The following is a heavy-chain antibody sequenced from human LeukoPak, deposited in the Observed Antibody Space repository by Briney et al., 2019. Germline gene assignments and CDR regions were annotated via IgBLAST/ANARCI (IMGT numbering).Heavy chain of an antibody. J-gene: IGHJ6*03. D-gene: IGHD2-2*01. V-gene: IGHV3-9*01. Sequence: GRSLRLSCAASGFTFDDYAMHWVRHAPGKGLEWVSGISWNSGSIGYADSVKGRFTISRDNAKNSLYLQMNSLRAEDTAVYYCARDSTTSYDRYYYYYYMDVWGKGTTVTVSS. CDR2: ISWNSGSI. CDR1: GFTFDDYA. CDR3: ARDSTTSYDRYYYYYYMDV.